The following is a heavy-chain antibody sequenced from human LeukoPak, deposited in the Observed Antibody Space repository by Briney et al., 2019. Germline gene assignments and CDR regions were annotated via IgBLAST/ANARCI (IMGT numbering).Heavy chain of an antibody. D-gene: IGHD3-9*01. CDR1: GGSISSYY. CDR2: IYYSGST. Sequence: SETLSLTCTVSGGSISSYYWSWIRQPPGKGLEWIGYIYYSGSTNYNPSLKSRVTISVDTSKNQFSLKLSSVTAADTAVYYCATSPHYDTLTGYLNDAFDIWGQGTMVTVSS. CDR3: ATSPHYDTLTGYLNDAFDI. V-gene: IGHV4-59*01. J-gene: IGHJ3*02.